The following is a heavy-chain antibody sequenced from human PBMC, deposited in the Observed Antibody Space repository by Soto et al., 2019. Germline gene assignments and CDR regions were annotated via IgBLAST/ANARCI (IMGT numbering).Heavy chain of an antibody. V-gene: IGHV3-48*01. CDR1: GFTFSSYS. Sequence: EVQLVESGGGLVQPGGSLRLSCAASGFTFSSYSMNWVRQAPGKGLEWVSYISSSSSTIYYADSVKGRFTISRDNAKNSMYLQVTGLRAEATAVYYCARERSFIGHWGQGTLVTVSS. CDR2: ISSSSSTI. CDR3: ARERSFIGH. D-gene: IGHD3-16*02. J-gene: IGHJ4*02.